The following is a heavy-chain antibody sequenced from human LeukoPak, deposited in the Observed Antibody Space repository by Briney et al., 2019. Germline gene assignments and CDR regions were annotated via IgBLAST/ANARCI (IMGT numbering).Heavy chain of an antibody. V-gene: IGHV4-34*01. CDR2: INHSGST. D-gene: IGHD2-21*02. CDR3: ARGLYCGGDCFNYFDY. CDR1: GGSFSGYY. Sequence: PSGTLSLTCAVYGGSFSGYYWSWIRQPPGKGLEWIGEINHSGSTNYNPSLKSRVTISVDTSKNQFSLKLSSVTAADTAVYYCARGLYCGGDCFNYFDYWGQGTLVTVSS. J-gene: IGHJ4*02.